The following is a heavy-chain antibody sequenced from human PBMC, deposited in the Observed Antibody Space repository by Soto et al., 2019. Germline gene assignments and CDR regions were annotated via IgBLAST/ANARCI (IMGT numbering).Heavy chain of an antibody. CDR2: ISGSGGST. CDR1: GFTFSSYA. Sequence: EVQLLESGGGLVQPGGSLRLSCAASGFTFSSYAMSWVRQAPGKGLEWVSAISGSGGSTYYAASVKGRFTISRDNSKNTLYLQMNSLRAEDTAVYYCAKGRLWTTQISYFDYWGQGTLVTVSS. D-gene: IGHD4-17*01. CDR3: AKGRLWTTQISYFDY. V-gene: IGHV3-23*01. J-gene: IGHJ4*02.